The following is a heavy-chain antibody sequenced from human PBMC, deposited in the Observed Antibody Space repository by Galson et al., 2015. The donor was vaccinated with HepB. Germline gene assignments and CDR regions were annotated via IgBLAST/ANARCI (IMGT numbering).Heavy chain of an antibody. V-gene: IGHV1-2*02. CDR2: ITPNSGGT. D-gene: IGHD2-2*01. CDR1: GYIFTGYY. CDR3: ARISSISFDH. J-gene: IGHJ4*02. Sequence: SVKVSCKASGYIFTGYYIHWVRQAPGQGLEWIGWITPNSGGTNNAQKFQGRVTMTRDTSINTAYMELTRLRSDDTAVYYCARISSISFDHWGQGTVVTVSS.